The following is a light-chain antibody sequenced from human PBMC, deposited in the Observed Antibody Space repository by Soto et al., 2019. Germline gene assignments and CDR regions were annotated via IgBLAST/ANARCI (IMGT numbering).Light chain of an antibody. CDR1: QSISSY. J-gene: IGKJ1*01. CDR3: QQYNSYSRT. V-gene: IGKV1-5*03. Sequence: DIQMTQSPSSLSASVGDRVTITCRASQSISSYLNWYQQKPGKAPKLLIYKASSLESGVPSRFSGSGSGTEFTLTISSLQPDDFATYYCQQYNSYSRTFGQGT. CDR2: KAS.